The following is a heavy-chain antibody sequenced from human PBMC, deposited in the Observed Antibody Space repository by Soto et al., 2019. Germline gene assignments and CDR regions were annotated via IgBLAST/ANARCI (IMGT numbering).Heavy chain of an antibody. J-gene: IGHJ6*02. CDR2: IIPIFDTA. V-gene: IGHV1-69*01. Sequence: QVQLVQSGAEVKKPGSSVKVSCKASGGTFSSYAISWVRQAPGQGLEWMGGIIPIFDTANYAQKFQGRVTITADESTSTAYMELSSLRSEDTAVYYCARLTKLRFFENYYYGMDVWGQGTTVTVSS. D-gene: IGHD3-3*01. CDR1: GGTFSSYA. CDR3: ARLTKLRFFENYYYGMDV.